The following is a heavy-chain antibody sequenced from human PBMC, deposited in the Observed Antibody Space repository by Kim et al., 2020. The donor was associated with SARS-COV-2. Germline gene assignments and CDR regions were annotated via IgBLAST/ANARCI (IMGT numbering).Heavy chain of an antibody. Sequence: SETLSLTCAVYGGSFSGYYWSWIRQPPGKGLEWIGEINHSGSTNYNPSLKSRVTISVDTSKNQFSLTLSSVTAADTAVYYCARGTRPYGSGSYYKRIFDYWGQGTLVTVSS. J-gene: IGHJ4*02. CDR2: INHSGST. D-gene: IGHD3-10*01. CDR3: ARGTRPYGSGSYYKRIFDY. V-gene: IGHV4-34*01. CDR1: GGSFSGYY.